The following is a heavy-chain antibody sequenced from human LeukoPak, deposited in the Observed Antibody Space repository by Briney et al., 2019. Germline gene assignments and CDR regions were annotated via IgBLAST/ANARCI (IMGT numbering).Heavy chain of an antibody. V-gene: IGHV1-2*02. J-gene: IGHJ3*02. CDR3: ARDPPIGGADVFDI. CDR1: GYTFTGYY. CDR2: INPNSGGT. Sequence: ASLNVSCKAAGYTFTGYYMHWVRQAPGQGLEWMGWINPNSGGTNYAQKFQGRVTMTRDTSISTAYMELSRLTSDDTAVYYCARDPPIGGADVFDIWGQGTMVTVSS. D-gene: IGHD3-10*01.